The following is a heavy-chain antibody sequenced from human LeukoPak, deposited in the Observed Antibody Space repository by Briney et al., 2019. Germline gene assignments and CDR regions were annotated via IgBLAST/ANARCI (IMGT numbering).Heavy chain of an antibody. CDR2: INPNTGGT. CDR1: GYTFTSYG. V-gene: IGHV1-2*02. CDR3: ARDFLPVDAPMGGGFDP. Sequence: PGASVKVSCKASGYTFTSYGISWVRQAPGQGLEWMGWINPNTGGTHYAKRFQGRVTMTRDTSITTAYMDLGSLRPDDTAVYYCARDFLPVDAPMGGGFDPWGQGTLVTVSS. D-gene: IGHD5-18*01. J-gene: IGHJ5*02.